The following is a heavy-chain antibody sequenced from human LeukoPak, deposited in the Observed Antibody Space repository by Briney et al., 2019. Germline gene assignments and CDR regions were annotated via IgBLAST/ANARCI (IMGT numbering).Heavy chain of an antibody. J-gene: IGHJ4*02. D-gene: IGHD3-22*01. CDR1: GGSFSGYY. CDR2: INHSGST. V-gene: IGHV4-34*01. CDR3: ARGLYDSSGSAVSD. Sequence: SETLSLTCAVYGGSFSGYYWSWIRQPPGKGLEWIGEINHSGSTNYNPSLKSRVTISVDTSKNQFSLKLSSVTAADTAVYYCARGLYDSSGSAVSDWGQGTLVTVSS.